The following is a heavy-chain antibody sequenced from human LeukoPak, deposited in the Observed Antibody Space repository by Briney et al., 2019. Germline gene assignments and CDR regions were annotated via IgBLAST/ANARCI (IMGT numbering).Heavy chain of an antibody. V-gene: IGHV3-21*01. CDR1: GFTFNTGLTFSSYT. J-gene: IGHJ5*02. Sequence: GGSLRLSCAASGFTFNTGLTFSSYTMNWVRQAPGKGLEWVSSISSSGSYIYYADSVKGRFTISRDNAKNSLSLQMNTLRAEDTAVYCCARGESGYEPWGQGTLVTVSS. CDR3: ARGESGYEP. D-gene: IGHD2/OR15-2a*01. CDR2: ISSSGSYI.